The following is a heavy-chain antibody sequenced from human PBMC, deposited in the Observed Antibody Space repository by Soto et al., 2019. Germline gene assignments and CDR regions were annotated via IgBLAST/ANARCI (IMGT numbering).Heavy chain of an antibody. Sequence: QVQLQESGPGLVKPSQTLSLTCTVSGGSISSGGYYWSWIRQHPGKGMEWIGYIYYSGSTYYNPTRKRRVTISVDTSKNQFSLKLSYVTAADTAVYYCASHVSPPYFFYCMDVWGKGTTVTVSS. J-gene: IGHJ6*03. CDR3: ASHVSPPYFFYCMDV. V-gene: IGHV4-31*03. CDR1: GGSISSGGYY. D-gene: IGHD3-16*01. CDR2: IYYSGST.